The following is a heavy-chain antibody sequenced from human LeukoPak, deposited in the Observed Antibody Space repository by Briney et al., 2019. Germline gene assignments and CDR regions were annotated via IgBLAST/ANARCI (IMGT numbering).Heavy chain of an antibody. D-gene: IGHD4-17*01. CDR3: ARDYGDYVGKHYYYGMDV. V-gene: IGHV4-30-4*01. J-gene: IGHJ6*02. CDR2: IYYSGST. CDR1: GGSISSGDYY. Sequence: KASQTLSPTCTVSGGSISSGDYYWSWIRQPPGKGLEWIGYIYYSGSTYYNPSLKSRVTISVDTSKNQFSLKLSSVTAADTAVYYCARDYGDYVGKHYYYGMDVWGQGTTVTVSS.